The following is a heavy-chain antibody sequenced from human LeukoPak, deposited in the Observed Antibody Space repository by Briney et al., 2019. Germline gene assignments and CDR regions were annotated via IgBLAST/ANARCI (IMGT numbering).Heavy chain of an antibody. CDR3: ARGPERTGVGTRYYYGMDV. J-gene: IGHJ6*02. CDR2: ISYDGSNK. CDR1: GFTFSSYA. V-gene: IGHV3-30-3*01. D-gene: IGHD2-8*01. Sequence: GRSLRLSCAASGFTFSSYAMHWVRQAPGKGLEWVAVISYDGSNKYYADSVKGRFTISRDNSKNTLYLQMNSLRAEDTAVYYCARGPERTGVGTRYYYGMDVWGQGTTVTVSS.